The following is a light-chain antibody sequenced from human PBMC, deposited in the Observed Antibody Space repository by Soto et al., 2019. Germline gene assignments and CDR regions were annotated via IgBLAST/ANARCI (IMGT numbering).Light chain of an antibody. J-gene: IGKJ4*01. CDR2: LGS. CDR3: IQALQT. CDR1: ESLLHSHEHSY. V-gene: IGKV2-28*01. Sequence: DIVMTQSPLSQPVIPGEPASISCRSSESLLHSHEHSYLDWYLQKPGQSPHLLICLGSNRASVVPDSCSGSGPGTNFTLKISGVEAQDVRLYYYIQALQTVGGGTKVDIK.